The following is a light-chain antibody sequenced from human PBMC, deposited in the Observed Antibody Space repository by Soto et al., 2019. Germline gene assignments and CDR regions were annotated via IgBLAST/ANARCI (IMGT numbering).Light chain of an antibody. CDR3: QQYGDSLWT. CDR2: GAS. J-gene: IGKJ1*01. V-gene: IGKV3-20*01. CDR1: QTVSSIS. Sequence: EIVLTQSPGTLSLSPGERATLSCRASQTVSSISLNWYQQKPGQAPRLLLYGASSRATGIADRFSGSGSGTDFTLTISRLEPEDFAVYYCQQYGDSLWTFGQGTKVEI.